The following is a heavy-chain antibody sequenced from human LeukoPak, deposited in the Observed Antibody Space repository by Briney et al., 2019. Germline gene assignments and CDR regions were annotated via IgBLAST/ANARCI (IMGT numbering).Heavy chain of an antibody. V-gene: IGHV3-53*05. Sequence: GGSLRLSCAASGFTVSSNYMSWVRQAPGKGLEWVSVIYSGGSTYYADSVKGRFTISRDNSKNTLYLQMTSLRVEDTAVYYCATNSRRPHQYYMDVWGKGTTVIVSS. D-gene: IGHD1-14*01. J-gene: IGHJ6*03. CDR2: IYSGGST. CDR1: GFTVSSNY. CDR3: ATNSRRPHQYYMDV.